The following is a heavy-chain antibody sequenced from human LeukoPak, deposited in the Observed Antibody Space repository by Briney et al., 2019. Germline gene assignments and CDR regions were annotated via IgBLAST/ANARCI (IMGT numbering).Heavy chain of an antibody. CDR3: ARGDYFDTSGYYPFDY. V-gene: IGHV1-69*05. CDR2: IIPIFGTA. D-gene: IGHD3-22*01. Sequence: ASVKVSCKASGGTFSSYTITWVRQAPGQGLEWMGGIIPIFGTANFAQKFQGRVTITTDESTSTAYMELSSLRSEDTAVYYCARGDYFDTSGYYPFDYWGQGTLVTVSS. J-gene: IGHJ4*02. CDR1: GGTFSSYT.